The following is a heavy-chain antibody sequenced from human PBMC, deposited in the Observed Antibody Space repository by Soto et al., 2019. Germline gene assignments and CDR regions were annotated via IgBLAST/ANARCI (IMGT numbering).Heavy chain of an antibody. CDR3: ARLFRRDYYDSSGYYDGGFDP. Sequence: ASVKVSCKASGGTFSSYAISWVRQAPGQGLEWMGGIIPIFGTANYAQKFQGRATITADESTSTAYMELSSLRSEDTAVYYCARLFRRDYYDSSGYYDGGFDPWGQGTLVTVSS. V-gene: IGHV1-69*13. CDR1: GGTFSSYA. J-gene: IGHJ5*02. CDR2: IIPIFGTA. D-gene: IGHD3-22*01.